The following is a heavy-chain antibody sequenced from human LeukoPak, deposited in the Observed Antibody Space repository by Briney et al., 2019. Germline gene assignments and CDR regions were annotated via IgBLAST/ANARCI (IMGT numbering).Heavy chain of an antibody. V-gene: IGHV1-69*05. D-gene: IGHD6-6*01. Sequence: SVKVSCKASGGTFSSYAISWVRQAPGQGLEWMGGIIPIFGKANYAQKFQGRVTITTDESTSTAYMELSSLRSEDTAVYYCARARGQLVHWYFDYWGQGTLVTVSS. CDR1: GGTFSSYA. CDR3: ARARGQLVHWYFDY. J-gene: IGHJ4*02. CDR2: IIPIFGKA.